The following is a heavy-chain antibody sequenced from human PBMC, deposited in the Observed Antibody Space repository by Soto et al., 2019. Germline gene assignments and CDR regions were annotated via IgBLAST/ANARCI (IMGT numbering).Heavy chain of an antibody. D-gene: IGHD7-27*01. CDR2: IYWDDDK. V-gene: IGHV2-5*02. Sequence: QITLKESGPTLVKPTQTLTLTCTFSGFSLSTSGVGVGWIRQPPGKALEWLALIYWDDDKRYSPSLKSRLTLTKDTSKNQGVLTMTNMDPVDTATYYCAHSLIPNWGSRGAFDYWGQGTLVTVSS. CDR1: GFSLSTSGVG. J-gene: IGHJ4*02. CDR3: AHSLIPNWGSRGAFDY.